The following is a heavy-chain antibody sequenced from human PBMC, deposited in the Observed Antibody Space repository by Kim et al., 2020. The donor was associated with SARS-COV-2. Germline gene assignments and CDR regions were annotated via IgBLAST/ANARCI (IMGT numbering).Heavy chain of an antibody. V-gene: IGHV3-30*04. Sequence: GGSLRLSCAASGFTFSNYGMHWVRQAPGKGLEPVAIIAHDGTYINYADSVKGRFTVSRDDSKNTLFLQMNSLRAEDTAVFYCAREIYIGTVAGGRYFDCWGQGTPVTVSS. CDR3: AREIYIGTVAGGRYFDC. D-gene: IGHD6-19*01. CDR1: GFTFSNYG. J-gene: IGHJ4*02. CDR2: IAHDGTYI.